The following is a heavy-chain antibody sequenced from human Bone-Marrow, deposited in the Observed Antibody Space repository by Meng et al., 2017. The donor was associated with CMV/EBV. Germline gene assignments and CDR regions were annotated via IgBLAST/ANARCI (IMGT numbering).Heavy chain of an antibody. V-gene: IGHV4-34*01. D-gene: IGHD6-13*01. CDR3: ARGRAAGYYYYYGMDV. CDR2: INHSGST. J-gene: IGHJ6*02. CDR1: GGSFSGYY. Sequence: SETLSLTCAVYGGSFSGYYWSWIRQPPGKGLEWIGEINHSGSTNYHPSLKSRVTISVDTSKNQFSLKLSSVTAADTAVYYCARGRAAGYYYYYGMDVWGQGTTVTVSS.